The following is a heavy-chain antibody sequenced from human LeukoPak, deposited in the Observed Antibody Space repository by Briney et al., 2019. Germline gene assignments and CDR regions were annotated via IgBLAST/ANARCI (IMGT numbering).Heavy chain of an antibody. Sequence: SETLSLTCAVSGGPFSGYYWSWIRQPPGKGLEWIGYIYTSGSTNYNPSLKSRVTISVDTSKNQFSLKLSSVTAADTAVYYCARKDILTGHGRFDPWGQGTLVTVSS. CDR1: GGPFSGYY. J-gene: IGHJ5*02. D-gene: IGHD3-9*01. CDR2: IYTSGST. CDR3: ARKDILTGHGRFDP. V-gene: IGHV4-4*09.